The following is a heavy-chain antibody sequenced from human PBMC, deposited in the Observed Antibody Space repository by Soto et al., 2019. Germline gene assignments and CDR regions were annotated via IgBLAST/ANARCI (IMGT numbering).Heavy chain of an antibody. D-gene: IGHD3-10*01. CDR2: ISGSGGST. Sequence: GGSLRLSCAASGFTFSSYAMSWVRQAPGKGLEWVSAISGSGGSTYYADSVKGRFTISRDNSKNTLYLQMNSLRAEDTAVYYCANGGPGITMVRGADAYNWFDPWGQGTLVTVSS. CDR3: ANGGPGITMVRGADAYNWFDP. V-gene: IGHV3-23*01. J-gene: IGHJ5*02. CDR1: GFTFSSYA.